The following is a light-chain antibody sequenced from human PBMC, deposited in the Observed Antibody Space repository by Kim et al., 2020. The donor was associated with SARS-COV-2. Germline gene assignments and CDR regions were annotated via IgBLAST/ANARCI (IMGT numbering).Light chain of an antibody. J-gene: IGKJ1*01. V-gene: IGKV3-20*01. CDR3: QQYGSKPWT. CDR2: DAA. Sequence: EIVLTQPPGTLSLSPGERATLSCRASQSVISSYLAWYQQKPGQAPRLLIYDAANRANGIPDRFSGSGSGTDYTLTISRLEPEDFAVSYWQQYGSKPWTFGQGTKVDIK. CDR1: QSVISSY.